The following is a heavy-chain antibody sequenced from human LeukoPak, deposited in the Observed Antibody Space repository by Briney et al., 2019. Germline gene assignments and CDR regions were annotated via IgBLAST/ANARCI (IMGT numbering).Heavy chain of an antibody. CDR3: AREERWGAAAGTPFDS. J-gene: IGHJ5*01. V-gene: IGHV6-1*01. D-gene: IGHD6-13*01. CDR2: TYYRSKWYN. CDR1: GDSVSSNSAA. Sequence: SQTRSLTCAISGDSVSSNSAAWNWIRQSPSRGLEWLGRTYYRSKWYNDYAVCVKSRITSNPDTSKNQFYLQLNSVTPEDTAVYYCAREERWGAAAGTPFDSWGQGTLVTVSS.